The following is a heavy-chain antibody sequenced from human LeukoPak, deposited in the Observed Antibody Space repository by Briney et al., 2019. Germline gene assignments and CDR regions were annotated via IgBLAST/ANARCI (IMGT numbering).Heavy chain of an antibody. Sequence: GASVKVSCSTSGYTFTDYYIYWVRQAPGQGLEWMARINPNSGGTNFAQKFQGRVTMTRDTSISTAYVELSSLRSDDTAVYYCARSPRGGAYMRGYFDYWGQGTLVTVSS. CDR1: GYTFTDYY. J-gene: IGHJ4*02. D-gene: IGHD2-2*02. CDR2: INPNSGGT. CDR3: ARSPRGGAYMRGYFDY. V-gene: IGHV1-2*06.